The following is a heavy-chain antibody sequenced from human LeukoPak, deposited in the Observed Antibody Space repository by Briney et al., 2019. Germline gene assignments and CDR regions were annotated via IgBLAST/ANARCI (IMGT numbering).Heavy chain of an antibody. D-gene: IGHD3-22*01. CDR1: GGSISSYY. Sequence: SETLSLTCTVSGGSISSYYWSWIRQPPGKGLEWIGYIYYSGSTNYNPSLKSRVTISVDTSKNQFSLKLSSVTAADTAVYYCARVHHYYDSSGYFGTYFDYWGQGTLVTVSS. J-gene: IGHJ4*02. CDR3: ARVHHYYDSSGYFGTYFDY. V-gene: IGHV4-59*08. CDR2: IYYSGST.